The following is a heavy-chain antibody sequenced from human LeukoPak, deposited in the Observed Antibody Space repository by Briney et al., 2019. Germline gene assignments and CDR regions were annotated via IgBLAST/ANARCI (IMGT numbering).Heavy chain of an antibody. CDR2: ISGSGGST. CDR3: ARPHYDILTGYSDAFDI. CDR1: GFTFSSYA. J-gene: IGHJ3*02. Sequence: GGSLRLSCATSGFTFSSYAMSWVRQAPGKGLEWVSVISGSGGSTSYAESVKGRFTISRDNSKDTVYLQMDSLRFEDAAVYYCARPHYDILTGYSDAFDIWGQGTMVTVSS. D-gene: IGHD3-9*01. V-gene: IGHV3-23*01.